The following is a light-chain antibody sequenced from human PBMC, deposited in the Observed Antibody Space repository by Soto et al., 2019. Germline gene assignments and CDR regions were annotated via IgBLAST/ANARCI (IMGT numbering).Light chain of an antibody. V-gene: IGLV2-8*01. CDR2: EVN. J-gene: IGLJ1*01. CDR1: STDVGGYDY. CDR3: TSYAGGNNV. Sequence: QSVLTQPPSASGSPGQSVTISCTGTSTDVGGYDYVSWYQQHPGKVPILMIYEVNKRPSGVPDRFSGSKSGNTASLTVSGLQPEDEADYYCTSYAGGNNVFGTGTKLTVL.